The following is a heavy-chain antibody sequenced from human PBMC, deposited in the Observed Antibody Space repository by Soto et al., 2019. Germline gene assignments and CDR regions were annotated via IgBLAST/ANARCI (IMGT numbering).Heavy chain of an antibody. CDR1: GFTFSYYA. CDR3: ARDVAMLVVVIDIDH. Sequence: QVQLVESGGGVVQPGGSVRLSCATSGFTFSYYAMHWVRHAPGKGLEWLAVISHDGSNKYYADSVKGRFTISRDNSKNTLDLQMNSLRAEDTAIYYCARDVAMLVVVIDIDHWGQGSLVTVSS. CDR2: ISHDGSNK. D-gene: IGHD3-22*01. J-gene: IGHJ4*02. V-gene: IGHV3-30-3*01.